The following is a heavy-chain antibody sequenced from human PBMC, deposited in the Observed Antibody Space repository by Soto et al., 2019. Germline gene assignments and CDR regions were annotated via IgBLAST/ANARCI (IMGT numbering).Heavy chain of an antibody. CDR2: INHSGST. Sequence: QVQLQQWGAGLLKPSETLSLTCAVYGGSFSGYYWTWIRQPPGTGLEWTGEINHSGSTNYNPSLKSRVTISVDTSKNQFSLKLTSVTAADTAVYYCARYKITGLFDYWGQGTLVTVSS. V-gene: IGHV4-34*01. D-gene: IGHD2-8*02. J-gene: IGHJ4*02. CDR3: ARYKITGLFDY. CDR1: GGSFSGYY.